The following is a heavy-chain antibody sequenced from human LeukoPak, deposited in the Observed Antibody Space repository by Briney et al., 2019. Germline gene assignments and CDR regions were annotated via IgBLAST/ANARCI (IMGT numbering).Heavy chain of an antibody. CDR2: IIPIFGTA. CDR1: GYTFTSYD. J-gene: IGHJ4*02. CDR3: ARGDYYED. V-gene: IGHV1-69*05. Sequence: GASVTVSCKASGYTFTSYDINWVRQAPGQGLEWMGGIIPIFGTANYAQKFQGRVTITTDESTSTAYMELSSLRSEDTAVYYCARGDYYEDRGQGTLVTVSS. D-gene: IGHD2-21*01.